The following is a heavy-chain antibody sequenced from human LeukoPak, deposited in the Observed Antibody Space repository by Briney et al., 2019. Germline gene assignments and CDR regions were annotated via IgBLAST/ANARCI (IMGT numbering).Heavy chain of an antibody. J-gene: IGHJ3*02. Sequence: GGSLRLSCAASGFTFSSYSMNWVRQAPGKGLEWVSYISSGSSTIYYADSVKGRFTISRDNAKNSLYLQMNSLRAEDTAVYYCARVRTPRDAFDIWGQGTMVTVSS. V-gene: IGHV3-48*04. CDR2: ISSGSSTI. CDR3: ARVRTPRDAFDI. CDR1: GFTFSSYS.